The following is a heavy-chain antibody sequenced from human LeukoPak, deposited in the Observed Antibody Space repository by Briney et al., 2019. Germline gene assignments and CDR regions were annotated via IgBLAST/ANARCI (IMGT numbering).Heavy chain of an antibody. V-gene: IGHV3-33*03. CDR2: IWSDGTNK. CDR3: AKDAQRGFDYSNSLEY. Sequence: GGSLTLSCAASGFTFSHFGFHWVRQAPGKGLEWVAVIWSDGTNKYYGNSVKGRFTIHRDDSQNRVYLQMNNLRVDDTAIYFCAKDAQRGFDYSNSLEYWDRGTRVTVSS. CDR1: GFTFSHFG. D-gene: IGHD4-11*01. J-gene: IGHJ4*02.